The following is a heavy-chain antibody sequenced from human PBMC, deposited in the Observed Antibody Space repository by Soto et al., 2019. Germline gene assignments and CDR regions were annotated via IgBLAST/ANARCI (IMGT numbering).Heavy chain of an antibody. V-gene: IGHV1-18*04. J-gene: IGHJ4*02. CDR2: ISAYNGNT. D-gene: IGHD5-12*01. CDR1: GYTFTGYY. Sequence: ASVKVSCKASGYTFTGYYMHWVRQAPGQGLEWMGWISAYNGNTNYAQKLQGRVTMTTDTSTSTAYMELRSLRSDDTAVYYCARDEYSGYDWGPADYWGQGTLVTVSS. CDR3: ARDEYSGYDWGPADY.